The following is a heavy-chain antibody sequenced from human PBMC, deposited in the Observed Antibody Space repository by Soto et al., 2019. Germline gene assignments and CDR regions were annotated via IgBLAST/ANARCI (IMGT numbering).Heavy chain of an antibody. V-gene: IGHV4-59*01. J-gene: IGHJ4*02. Sequence: SETLSLTCTVSGGSISGYYWSWIRQPPGKGLEWIGYIYYTGSTNYNPSLKSRVTISVDTSKNQFSLKLSSVTAAATAVYSCARGDFWSGYYISDYLGQGTLVTVSS. CDR1: GGSISGYY. D-gene: IGHD3-3*01. CDR3: ARGDFWSGYYISDY. CDR2: IYYTGST.